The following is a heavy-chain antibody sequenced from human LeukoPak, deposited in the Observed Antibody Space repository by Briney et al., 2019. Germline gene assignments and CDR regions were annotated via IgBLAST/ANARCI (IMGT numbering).Heavy chain of an antibody. CDR3: ARVSVSQRGLGFDY. D-gene: IGHD6-25*01. CDR1: GGSISSYY. J-gene: IGHJ4*02. CDR2: IYTSGST. Sequence: PSETLSLTCTVSGGSISSYYWSWIRQPAGKGLEWIGRIYTSGSTNYNPSLKSRVTMSVDASKNQFSLKLSSVTAADTAVYYCARVSVSQRGLGFDYWGQGTLVTVSS. V-gene: IGHV4-4*07.